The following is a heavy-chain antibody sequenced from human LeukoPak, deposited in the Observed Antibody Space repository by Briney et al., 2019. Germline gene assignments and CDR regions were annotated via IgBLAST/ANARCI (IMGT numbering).Heavy chain of an antibody. D-gene: IGHD2-15*01. J-gene: IGHJ4*02. CDR3: ASSILGYCSGGSCYPHY. Sequence: PSVTLSLTCAVYGGSFSGYYWSWIRQPPGKGLEWIGEINHSGSTNYNPSLKSRVTISVDTSKNQFSLKLSSVTAADTAVYYCASSILGYCSGGSCYPHYWGQGTLVTVSS. V-gene: IGHV4-34*01. CDR1: GGSFSGYY. CDR2: INHSGST.